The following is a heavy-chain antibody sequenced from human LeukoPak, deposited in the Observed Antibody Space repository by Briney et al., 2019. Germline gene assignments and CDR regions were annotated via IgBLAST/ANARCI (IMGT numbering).Heavy chain of an antibody. Sequence: SETLSLTCTVCGYSITSAYYWGWIRQPPGKGLEWIGSFFLKGSTYYNLSVKSRVTISVDTSKNQFSLTLSSVTAADTAVYYCARGVRYDFWSGYYRLVSGYYFDYWGQGTLVTVSS. V-gene: IGHV4-38-2*02. CDR3: ARGVRYDFWSGYYRLVSGYYFDY. CDR2: FFLKGST. D-gene: IGHD3-3*01. CDR1: GYSITSAYY. J-gene: IGHJ4*02.